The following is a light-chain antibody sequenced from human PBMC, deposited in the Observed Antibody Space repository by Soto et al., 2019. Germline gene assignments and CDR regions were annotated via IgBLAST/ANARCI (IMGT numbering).Light chain of an antibody. CDR2: GNS. CDR1: SSNIGAGYD. V-gene: IGLV1-40*01. Sequence: QSVLTQPPSVSGAPGQRVTISCTGSSSNIGAGYDVHWYQQLPGTAPKLLIYGNSNRPSGVPDRFSGSKSGTSASLAITGLQAEDEADYYCQSYDSSFEVVFGGGTKVTVL. CDR3: QSYDSSFEVV. J-gene: IGLJ2*01.